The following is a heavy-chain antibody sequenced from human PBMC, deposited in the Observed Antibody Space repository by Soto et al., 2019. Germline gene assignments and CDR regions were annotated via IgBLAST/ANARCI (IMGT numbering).Heavy chain of an antibody. CDR3: ARDVAIYYYDSSGYYSN. CDR1: GFTFSSYS. J-gene: IGHJ4*02. V-gene: IGHV3-21*01. CDR2: ISSSSYI. Sequence: GGSLRLSCAASGFTFSSYSMNWVRQAPGKGLEWVSSISSSSYIYYADSVKGRFTISRDNAKNSLYLQMNSLRAEDTAVYYCARDVAIYYYDSSGYYSNWGQGTLVTVSS. D-gene: IGHD3-22*01.